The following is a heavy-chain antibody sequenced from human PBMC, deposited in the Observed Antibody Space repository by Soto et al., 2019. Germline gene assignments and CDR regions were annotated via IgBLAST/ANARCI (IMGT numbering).Heavy chain of an antibody. V-gene: IGHV3-21*01. CDR2: ISSSSSYI. Sequence: PGGSLRLSCAASGFTFSSYSMNWVRQAPGKGLEWVSSISSSSSYIYYADSVKGRFTISRDNAKNSLCLQMNSLRAEDTAVYYCARVTSLIDYYDSSGYFWDPDYWGQGTLVTVS. D-gene: IGHD3-22*01. CDR1: GFTFSSYS. J-gene: IGHJ4*02. CDR3: ARVTSLIDYYDSSGYFWDPDY.